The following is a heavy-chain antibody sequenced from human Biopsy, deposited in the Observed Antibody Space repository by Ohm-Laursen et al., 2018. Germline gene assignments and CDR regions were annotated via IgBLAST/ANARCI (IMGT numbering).Heavy chain of an antibody. V-gene: IGHV3-53*01. CDR2: IYSDGNT. CDR3: ARGPGKLWSGYYT. Sequence: SLRLSCAASGFTVSDNHISWICQAPGKGLQWVSLIYSDGNTYYADSVKGRFTISRDIPRNTLYLQMNSLRAEVTAVYYCARGPGKLWSGYYTWGQGSLVSVSS. J-gene: IGHJ5*02. D-gene: IGHD3-3*01. CDR1: GFTVSDNH.